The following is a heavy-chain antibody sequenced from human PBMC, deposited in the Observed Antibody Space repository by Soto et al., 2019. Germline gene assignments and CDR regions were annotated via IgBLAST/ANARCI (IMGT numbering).Heavy chain of an antibody. V-gene: IGHV1-69*12. J-gene: IGHJ3*02. CDR2: IIPIFGTA. CDR1: GGTFSSYA. D-gene: IGHD2-8*01. Sequence: QVQLVQSGAEVKKPGSSVKVSCKASGGTFSSYAISWVRQAPGQGLEWMGGIIPIFGTANYAQKFQGRVTITADESTSTAYMELSSLSSEDTAVYYWARLAVSLYDDAFDIWGQGTMVTVSS. CDR3: ARLAVSLYDDAFDI.